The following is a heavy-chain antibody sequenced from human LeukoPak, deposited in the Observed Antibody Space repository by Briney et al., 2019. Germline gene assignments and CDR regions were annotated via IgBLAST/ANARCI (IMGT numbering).Heavy chain of an antibody. CDR3: ARGFYSPHH. Sequence: SETLSLTCTVSGGSISSDYWSWIRQSPGKGLEWIGYIYYSGSTYYNPSLKSRVTISVDTSKNQFSLELTSVTAADTAVYYCARGFYSPHHWGQGTLVTVSS. J-gene: IGHJ5*02. CDR1: GGSISSDY. V-gene: IGHV4-59*01. D-gene: IGHD4-11*01. CDR2: IYYSGST.